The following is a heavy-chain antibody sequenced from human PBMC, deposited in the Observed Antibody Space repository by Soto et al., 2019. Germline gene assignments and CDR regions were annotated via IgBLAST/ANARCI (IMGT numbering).Heavy chain of an antibody. V-gene: IGHV1-58*01. J-gene: IGHJ6*02. CDR3: AVIAARRNYYYYGMDV. CDR2: IVVGSGNT. D-gene: IGHD6-6*01. Sequence: SVKVSCKASGFTFTSSAVQLVRQARGQRLEWIGWIVVGSGNTNYAQKFQERVTITRDMSTSTAYMELSSLRSEDTAVYYCAVIAARRNYYYYGMDVWGQGTTVTVSS. CDR1: GFTFTSSA.